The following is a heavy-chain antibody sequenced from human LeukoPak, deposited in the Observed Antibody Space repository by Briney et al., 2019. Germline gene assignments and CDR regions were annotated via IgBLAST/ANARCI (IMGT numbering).Heavy chain of an antibody. Sequence: GGSLRLSCAASGFTFSSYWMHWVRQAPGKGLVWVPRINSDGSSTSYADSVKGRFTISRDNAKNTLYLQMNSLRAEDTAVYYCAMVATVTTAWFDPWGQGTLVTVSS. D-gene: IGHD4-11*01. CDR3: AMVATVTTAWFDP. V-gene: IGHV3-74*01. CDR1: GFTFSSYW. J-gene: IGHJ5*02. CDR2: INSDGSST.